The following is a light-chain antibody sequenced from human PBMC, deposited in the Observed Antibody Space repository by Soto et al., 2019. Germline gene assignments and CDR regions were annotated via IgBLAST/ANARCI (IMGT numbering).Light chain of an antibody. CDR3: QQYNNYPFT. CDR1: QSISAW. J-gene: IGKJ2*01. Sequence: DIQMTQFPSTLSASVGDRVTITCRASQSISAWVAWYQLKPGKAPNLLISKASTLESGVPSRFSGSGSGTEFTLTISSLQPDDFATYCCQQYNNYPFTFGQGTMLEIK. V-gene: IGKV1-5*03. CDR2: KAS.